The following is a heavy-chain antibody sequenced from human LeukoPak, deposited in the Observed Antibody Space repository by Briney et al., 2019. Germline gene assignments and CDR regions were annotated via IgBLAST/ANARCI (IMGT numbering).Heavy chain of an antibody. J-gene: IGHJ4*02. CDR1: GYTFTSYD. CDR2: MNPNSGNT. Sequence: ASVKVSCKASGYTFTSYDINWVRQATGQGLEWMGWMNPNSGNTGYAQKFQGRVTMTRNTSISTAYMELSRLRSDDTAVYYCARDRGDTVTLNYWGQGTLVTVSS. V-gene: IGHV1-8*01. CDR3: ARDRGDTVTLNY. D-gene: IGHD4-11*01.